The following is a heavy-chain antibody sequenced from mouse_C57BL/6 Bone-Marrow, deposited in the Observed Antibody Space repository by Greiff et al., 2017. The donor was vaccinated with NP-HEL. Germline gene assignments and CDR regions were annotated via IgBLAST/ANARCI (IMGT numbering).Heavy chain of an antibody. CDR1: GFTFSSYA. V-gene: IGHV5-9-1*02. Sequence: EVKLVESGEGLVKPGGSLKLSCAASGFTFSSYAMSWVRQTPEKRLEWVAYISSGGDYIYYADTVKGRFTISRDNARNTLYLQMSSLKSEDTAMYYYTRGIYGSSYDYWGQGTTLTVSS. CDR3: TRGIYGSSYDY. D-gene: IGHD1-1*01. J-gene: IGHJ2*01. CDR2: ISSGGDYI.